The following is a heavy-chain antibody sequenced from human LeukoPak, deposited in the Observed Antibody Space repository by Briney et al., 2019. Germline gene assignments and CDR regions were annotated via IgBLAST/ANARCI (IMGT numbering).Heavy chain of an antibody. J-gene: IGHJ4*02. V-gene: IGHV1-58*02. Sequence: ASVKVSCKASGFTFTSSAMQWVRQARGQRREWIGWIVVGSGNTNYAQKFQERVTITRDMSTSTAYMELSSLRSEDTAVYYCAAVGSITEYSDYWGQGTLVTVSS. CDR3: AAVGSITEYSDY. CDR1: GFTFTSSA. D-gene: IGHD2/OR15-2a*01. CDR2: IVVGSGNT.